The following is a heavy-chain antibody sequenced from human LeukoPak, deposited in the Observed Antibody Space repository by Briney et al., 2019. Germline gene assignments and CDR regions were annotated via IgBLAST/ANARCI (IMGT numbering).Heavy chain of an antibody. Sequence: GGSLRLSCAASGFIFSTYAMSWVRQAPGKGLEWVSAISGSGGGTYYADSVRGRFTISRDNSKNTLYLQMNSLRAEDTAVYYCAKDLIWLAHYFDYWGQGTLVTVSS. D-gene: IGHD6-19*01. CDR3: AKDLIWLAHYFDY. V-gene: IGHV3-23*01. CDR2: ISGSGGGT. J-gene: IGHJ4*02. CDR1: GFIFSTYA.